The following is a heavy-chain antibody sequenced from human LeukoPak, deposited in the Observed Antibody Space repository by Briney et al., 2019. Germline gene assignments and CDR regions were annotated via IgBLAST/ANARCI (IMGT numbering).Heavy chain of an antibody. CDR3: ARESPYSLDY. J-gene: IGHJ4*02. V-gene: IGHV3-53*01. CDR2: IYSDSST. CDR1: GFTFSSYT. D-gene: IGHD2-21*01. Sequence: PGGSLRLSCAASGFTFSSYTMSWVRQAPGKGLEWVSVIYSDSSTYYADSVKGRFTISRDNSKNTLYVQMNSLRAEDTAVYYCARESPYSLDYWGQGTLVTVSS.